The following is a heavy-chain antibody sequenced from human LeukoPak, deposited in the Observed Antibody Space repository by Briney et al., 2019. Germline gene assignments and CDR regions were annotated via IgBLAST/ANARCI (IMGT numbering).Heavy chain of an antibody. J-gene: IGHJ2*01. D-gene: IGHD5-18*01. Sequence: ASVKVSCKAAGYTFTSYDINWVGQAPGQGLEWMGWMNPTSGNTGYAQKFQGRVTMTRDASIATAYMELSSLTSEDTALYYCTRMRGYTYGYWYLDLWGRGTPVTVSS. CDR3: TRMRGYTYGYWYLDL. V-gene: IGHV1-8*01. CDR1: GYTFTSYD. CDR2: MNPTSGNT.